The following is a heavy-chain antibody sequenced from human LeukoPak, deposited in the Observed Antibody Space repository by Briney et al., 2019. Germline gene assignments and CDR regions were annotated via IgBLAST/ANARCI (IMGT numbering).Heavy chain of an antibody. V-gene: IGHV1-46*01. CDR2: INPSGGST. CDR3: ARDSADYGDYDY. J-gene: IGHJ4*02. CDR1: GYTFVSSQ. D-gene: IGHD4-17*01. Sequence: ASVKVSCKASGYTFVSSQMHWVRQAPGQGLEWMGIINPSGGSTNYAQKFQGRVTMTRDTSTSTVYMELSSLRSEDTAVYYCARDSADYGDYDYWGQGTLVTVSS.